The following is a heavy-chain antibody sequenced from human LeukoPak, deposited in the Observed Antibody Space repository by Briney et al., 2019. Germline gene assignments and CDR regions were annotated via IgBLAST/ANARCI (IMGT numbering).Heavy chain of an antibody. V-gene: IGHV4-59*01. D-gene: IGHD1-1*01. Sequence: SETLSLTCTVSGGSISSYYWSWIRQPPGKGLEWIGYIYYSGSTNYNPSLKSRVTISVDTSKNQFSLKLSSVTAADTAVYYCARRVGTGRIDVFDIWGQGTTVTVSS. CDR1: GGSISSYY. J-gene: IGHJ3*02. CDR2: IYYSGST. CDR3: ARRVGTGRIDVFDI.